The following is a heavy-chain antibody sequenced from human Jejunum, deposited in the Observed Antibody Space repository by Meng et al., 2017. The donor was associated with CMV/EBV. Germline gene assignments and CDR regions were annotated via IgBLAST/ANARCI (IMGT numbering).Heavy chain of an antibody. Sequence: AASGVRCREDDMGGVGQAAGKGVEWVSFSWHDGTGRNYADAVKGRFTISRDNTKNTLYLQMNSLRAEDTALYYCARGTTSGASYFDYWGQGTLVTVSS. J-gene: IGHJ4*02. CDR3: ARGTTSGASYFDY. CDR1: GVRCREDD. V-gene: IGHV3-33*07. CDR2: SWHDGTGR. D-gene: IGHD1-14*01.